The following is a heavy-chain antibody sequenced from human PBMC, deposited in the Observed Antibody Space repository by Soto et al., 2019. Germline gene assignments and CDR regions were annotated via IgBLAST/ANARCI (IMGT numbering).Heavy chain of an antibody. J-gene: IGHJ5*02. CDR2: IYYSGST. Sequence: VQLVESGGGLVQPGRSLRLSCAASGFTFDDYAMHWVRQAPGKGLEWIGYIYYSGSTNYNPSLKSRVTISVDTSKNQFSLKLSSVTAADTAVYYCARDRIGGWFDPWGQGTLVTVSS. V-gene: IGHV4-59*01. CDR1: GFTFDDYA. D-gene: IGHD2-21*01. CDR3: ARDRIGGWFDP.